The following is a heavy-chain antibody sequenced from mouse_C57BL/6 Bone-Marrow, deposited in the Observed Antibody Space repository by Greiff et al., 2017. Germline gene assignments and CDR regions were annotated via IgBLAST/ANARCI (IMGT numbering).Heavy chain of an antibody. D-gene: IGHD2-3*01. CDR1: GFNIKDYY. J-gene: IGHJ4*01. CDR2: IDPEDGET. V-gene: IGHV14-2*01. Sequence: EVQLQQSGAELVKPGASVKLSCTASGFNIKDYYMHWVKQRTEHGLEWIGRIDPEDGETKYASKFPGKATITADTSSNTAYLQLSCLTSEDTAVYYGARWGDGYWYYAMDDWGQGTTVTVSS. CDR3: ARWGDGYWYYAMDD.